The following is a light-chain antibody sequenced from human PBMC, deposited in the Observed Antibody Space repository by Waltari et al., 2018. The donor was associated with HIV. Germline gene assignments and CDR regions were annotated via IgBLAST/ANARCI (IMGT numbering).Light chain of an antibody. Sequence: QTVLPQEPSFSVSPGGTVTLTCGLRSGSVSPRSYPRWYQHTPGQAPRTLIYSTNTRASGVPERVSGSILGNKAARTITGAQADDESDYYCVLYMGSGIWVFGGGTKLTVL. CDR1: SGSVSPRSY. CDR2: STN. J-gene: IGLJ3*02. CDR3: VLYMGSGIWV. V-gene: IGLV8-61*01.